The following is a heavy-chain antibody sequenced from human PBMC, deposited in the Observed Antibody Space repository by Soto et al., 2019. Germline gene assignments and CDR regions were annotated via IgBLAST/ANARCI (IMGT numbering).Heavy chain of an antibody. D-gene: IGHD2-15*01. V-gene: IGHV3-23*01. CDR3: AKDIGHQDCSGGSCYSSYFDY. CDR1: GFTFSSYA. J-gene: IGHJ4*02. Sequence: GGSLRLSCAASGFTFSSYAMSWGRQAPGEGLEWGSGISGSGGSTYYADSVKGRFTISRDNAKNSLYLQMNSLRAEDTALYYCAKDIGHQDCSGGSCYSSYFDYWGQGTLVTVSS. CDR2: ISGSGGST.